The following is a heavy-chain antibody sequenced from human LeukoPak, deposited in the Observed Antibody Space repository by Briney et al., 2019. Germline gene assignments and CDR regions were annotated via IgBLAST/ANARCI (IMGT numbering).Heavy chain of an antibody. CDR3: ARAGQYSGTYDFYYMDV. Sequence: GLSLTLSCAASGFTFSKYWMHWVRQAPGKGRVWVSRTYNDGSTTTYADSVTGRFTISRDNAKNTLFLQMNSLRAEDTAVYYCARAGQYSGTYDFYYMDVWGKGTSVTISS. V-gene: IGHV3-74*03. CDR2: TYNDGSTT. CDR1: GFTFSKYW. J-gene: IGHJ6*03. D-gene: IGHD1-26*01.